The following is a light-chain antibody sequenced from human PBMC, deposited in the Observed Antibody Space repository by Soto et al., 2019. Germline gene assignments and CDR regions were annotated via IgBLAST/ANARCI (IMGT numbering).Light chain of an antibody. Sequence: ENVFALSSSPLSLSPGGRATLSFRASQDIRSSLAWYQQKPGQAPRLLIYDASKRATGIPARFSGSGFGTDYTLTISRLEPEDFAMYYCQQYGYLVTFGGGTKVDIK. V-gene: IGKV3-20*01. CDR1: QDIRSS. CDR3: QQYGYLVT. J-gene: IGKJ4*01. CDR2: DAS.